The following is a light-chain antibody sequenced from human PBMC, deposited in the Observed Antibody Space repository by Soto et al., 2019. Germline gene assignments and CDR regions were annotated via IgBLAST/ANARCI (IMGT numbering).Light chain of an antibody. Sequence: QSALTQPASVSGSPGQSITISCTGTSSDVGNYNLVSWFQQYPGKAPKLMLYEGTKLPSGVSTRFSGSKSGNPAFLTISGLQAEAEADYYCCSYAGSVVFGGGTKLTVL. CDR3: CSYAGSVV. CDR2: EGT. V-gene: IGLV2-23*01. J-gene: IGLJ2*01. CDR1: SSDVGNYNL.